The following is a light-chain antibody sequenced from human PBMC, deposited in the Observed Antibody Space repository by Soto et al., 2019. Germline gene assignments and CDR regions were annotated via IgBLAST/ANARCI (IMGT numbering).Light chain of an antibody. CDR3: QKYNNWPRT. J-gene: IGKJ1*01. CDR2: GAS. V-gene: IGKV3-15*01. CDR1: QSVSSN. Sequence: EIVMTQSPATLSVSPGERATRSCRASQSVSSNLAWYQQKPGQAPRLLIYGASTRATGIPARFSGSGSGTEFTLTISSLQSEDFAVYYCQKYNNWPRTFGQGTKGDIK.